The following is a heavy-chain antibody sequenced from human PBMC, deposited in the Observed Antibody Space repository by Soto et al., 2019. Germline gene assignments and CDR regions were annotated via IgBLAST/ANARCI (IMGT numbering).Heavy chain of an antibody. CDR1: GDTISTGGYT. D-gene: IGHD3-10*01. J-gene: IGHJ4*02. CDR2: TYHSGNP. V-gene: IGHV4-30-2*01. Sequence: PSETLSLTCDVSGDTISTGGYTWAWLRQPPGKALEWIGHTYHSGNPYYNPSLKSRVIISVDRSKNQFSLKLKSVTAADTAVYYCARGGTGYSGSGSYYMAYWGQGTLVTVSS. CDR3: ARGGTGYSGSGSYYMAY.